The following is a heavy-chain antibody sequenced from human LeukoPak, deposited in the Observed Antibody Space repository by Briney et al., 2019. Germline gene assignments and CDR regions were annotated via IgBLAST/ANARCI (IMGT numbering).Heavy chain of an antibody. J-gene: IGHJ4*02. CDR1: GFTFTSYA. V-gene: IGHV3-30*02. CDR2: IRCDGSNK. Sequence: GGSLRLSCAASGFTFTSYAMHWVRQAPGKGLEWVAFIRCDGSNKYYADSVKGRFTISRDNSKYTLYLQMNSLRAEDTAVYYCAKGTIYYDSNGPYYFDYWGQGTLVTVSS. CDR3: AKGTIYYDSNGPYYFDY. D-gene: IGHD3-22*01.